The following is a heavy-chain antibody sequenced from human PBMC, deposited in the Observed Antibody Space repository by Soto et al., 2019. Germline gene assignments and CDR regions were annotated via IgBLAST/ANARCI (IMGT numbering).Heavy chain of an antibody. D-gene: IGHD6-19*01. CDR2: LYDIGST. J-gene: IGHJ5*02. Sequence: SETLSLTCTVSGGSISGYFWSWIRQPPGKGLECISYLYDIGSTDYTPSHNSRVTISVDTSKNQFSLKLSSVTAADSVVYYCARGMGWYKVAVFDPWGQGTLVTVSS. V-gene: IGHV4-59*01. CDR3: ARGMGWYKVAVFDP. CDR1: GGSISGYF.